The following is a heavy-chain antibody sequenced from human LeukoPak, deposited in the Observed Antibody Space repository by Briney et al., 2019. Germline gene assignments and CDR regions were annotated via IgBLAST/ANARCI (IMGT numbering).Heavy chain of an antibody. D-gene: IGHD3-3*01. CDR1: GGTFSSYA. CDR2: IIPIFGTA. Sequence: AASVKVSCKASGGTFSSYAISWVRQAPGQGLEWMGRIIPIFGTANYAQKFQGRVTITTDESTSTAYMELSSLRSEDTAVYYSARGVVHDFWSGYLPDDAFDIWGQGTMVTVSS. CDR3: ARGVVHDFWSGYLPDDAFDI. V-gene: IGHV1-69*05. J-gene: IGHJ3*02.